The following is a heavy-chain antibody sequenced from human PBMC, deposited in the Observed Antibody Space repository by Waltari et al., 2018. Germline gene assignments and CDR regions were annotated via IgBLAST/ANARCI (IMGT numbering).Heavy chain of an antibody. D-gene: IGHD1-26*01. CDR3: ARSGTYRGYFDY. CDR2: IYYSGNT. J-gene: IGHJ4*02. Sequence: QLQLQESGPGLVKPSETLSLPCTVPGGSIGSRNNYWGWIRQPPGKGLEWIGSIYYSGNTYYNPSLKSRVTISVDTSKNQFSLRLSSATAADTAVYYCARSGTYRGYFDYWGQGTLVTVSS. CDR1: GGSIGSRNNY. V-gene: IGHV4-39*01.